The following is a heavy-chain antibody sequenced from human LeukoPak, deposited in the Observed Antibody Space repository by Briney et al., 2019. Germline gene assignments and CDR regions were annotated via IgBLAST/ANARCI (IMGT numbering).Heavy chain of an antibody. CDR1: GFTLGDYA. Sequence: GGSLRLSCTASGFTLGDYAMSWVRQAPGKGLEWVGFIRSKAYGGTTEYAASVKGRFIISRDDSKSIAYLQMNSLKTEDTAVYYCTRGYSYDPFDYWGQGTLVTVSS. CDR2: IRSKAYGGTT. V-gene: IGHV3-49*04. D-gene: IGHD5-18*01. CDR3: TRGYSYDPFDY. J-gene: IGHJ4*02.